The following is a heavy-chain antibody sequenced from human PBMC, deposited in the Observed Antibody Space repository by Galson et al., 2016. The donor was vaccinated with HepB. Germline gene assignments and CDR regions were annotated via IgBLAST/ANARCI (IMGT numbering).Heavy chain of an antibody. CDR1: GYTFTDYY. CDR2: INPNSGAT. CDR3: AKEGEGGPWFDP. D-gene: IGHD3-16*01. J-gene: IGHJ5*02. V-gene: IGHV1-2*04. Sequence: SVKVSCKASGYTFTDYYMHWVRQAPGQGLEWMGWINPNSGATKYAQNFQGWVTMTRDTSISTAYMELRRLRSDDTAVYYCAKEGEGGPWFDPWGQGTLVTVFS.